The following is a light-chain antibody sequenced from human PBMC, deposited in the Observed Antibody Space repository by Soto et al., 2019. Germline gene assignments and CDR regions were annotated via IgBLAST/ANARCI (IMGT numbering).Light chain of an antibody. Sequence: DIQMTQSPSSLSASVGDRVTITCQASQDIKNYLNWYQQKPGKAPKLLIYEASNLETGVPSRFSGSGSDSSFTFSISSLQPEDIATYYYQQCDDFITFGGGTRIEIK. CDR2: EAS. J-gene: IGKJ4*01. CDR3: QQCDDFIT. V-gene: IGKV1-33*01. CDR1: QDIKNY.